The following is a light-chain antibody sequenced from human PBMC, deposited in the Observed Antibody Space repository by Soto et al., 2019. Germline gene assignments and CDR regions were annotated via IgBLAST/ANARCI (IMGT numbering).Light chain of an antibody. CDR3: QYYRNWPPT. J-gene: IGKJ3*01. CDR1: ESVHRN. V-gene: IGKV3-15*01. CDR2: YAS. Sequence: EMVMTQSPATLYVSPGERVTLSCRASESVHRNLAWYQQKPGQGPSLLIYYASTRATGVPDRFTGSGSGTEYTLTISSLQSEDFGVYHRQYYRNWPPTFVPVTKVEFK.